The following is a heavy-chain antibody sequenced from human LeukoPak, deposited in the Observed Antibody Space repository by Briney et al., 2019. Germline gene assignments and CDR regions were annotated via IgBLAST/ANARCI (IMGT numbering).Heavy chain of an antibody. J-gene: IGHJ5*02. CDR3: ASLFYSFDP. V-gene: IGHV3-48*01. CDR2: ISSNSGTI. Sequence: GGSLRLSCSASGFTFSTYSMSWVRQAPGKGLEWISYISSNSGTICYADSVKGRFTISRDNAKNSLYLQMNSLRAEDTAVYYCASLFYSFDPWGQGTLVTVSS. CDR1: GFTFSTYS. D-gene: IGHD3-9*01.